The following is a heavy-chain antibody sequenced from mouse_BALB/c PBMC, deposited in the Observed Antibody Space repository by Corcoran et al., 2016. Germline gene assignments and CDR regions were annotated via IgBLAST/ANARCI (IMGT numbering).Heavy chain of an antibody. CDR3: ARGHYRYAPFAY. V-gene: IGHV9-2-1*01. Sequence: QIQLVQSGPELKKPGETVKISCKASGYTFTDYSMHWVKQAPGKGLKWMGWINTETGEPTYADDFKGRFAFSLETSASTAYLQINNLKNEDTATYFCARGHYRYAPFAYWAQATLVAVSA. D-gene: IGHD2-14*01. J-gene: IGHJ3*01. CDR2: INTETGEP. CDR1: GYTFTDYS.